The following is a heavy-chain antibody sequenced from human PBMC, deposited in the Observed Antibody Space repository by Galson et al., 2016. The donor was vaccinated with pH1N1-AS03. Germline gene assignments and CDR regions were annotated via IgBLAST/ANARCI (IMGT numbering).Heavy chain of an antibody. CDR1: GSRFPSYW. V-gene: IGHV5-51*01. CDR3: ARRSTFGYTTNSGCFDP. J-gene: IGHJ5*02. D-gene: IGHD2-2*02. CDR2: IYAADSEI. Sequence: QSGAEVKKPGESLKISCKGSGSRFPSYWIAWVRQRPGKGLEWMGIIYAADSEIRYSPSFQGQVTISVDKSISTAYLQWSSLKTSDTAMYYCARRSTFGYTTNSGCFDPWGQGTLVTVSS.